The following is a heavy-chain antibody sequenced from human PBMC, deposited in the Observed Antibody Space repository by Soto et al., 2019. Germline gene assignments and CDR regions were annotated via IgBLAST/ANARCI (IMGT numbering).Heavy chain of an antibody. J-gene: IGHJ6*02. CDR2: INPNNGGT. D-gene: IGHD3-16*02. Sequence: QVQLVQPGAEVMKPGASVKISCKASGFTSTRYSMHWGRQAPGQGPEWMGRINPNNGGTNYAQEFQGRYTMTRDTSTTIVYLDLSSLRSEDTAVYYCARRVNADFAVWGQGTTVNVS. V-gene: IGHV1-46*01. CDR3: ARRVNADFAV. CDR1: GFTSTRYS.